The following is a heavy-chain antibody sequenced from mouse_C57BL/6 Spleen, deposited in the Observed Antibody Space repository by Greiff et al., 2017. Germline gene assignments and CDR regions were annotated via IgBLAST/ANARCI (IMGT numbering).Heavy chain of an antibody. CDR1: GYTFTSYD. Sequence: QVQLQQSGPELVKPGASVKLSCKASGYTFTSYDINWVQQRPGQGLEWIGWIYPRDGRTKYNEKFQGKATLTVDTTSSPAYMELRSLTSEDSAVYSCASYDYDVDYAMDYWGQGTSVTVSS. V-gene: IGHV1-85*01. CDR2: IYPRDGRT. J-gene: IGHJ4*01. D-gene: IGHD2-4*01. CDR3: ASYDYDVDYAMDY.